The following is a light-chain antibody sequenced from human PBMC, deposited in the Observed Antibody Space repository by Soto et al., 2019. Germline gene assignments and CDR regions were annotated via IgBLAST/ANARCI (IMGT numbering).Light chain of an antibody. CDR2: DAV. J-gene: IGKJ2*01. CDR3: HQYGSSLGT. V-gene: IGKV3-20*01. CDR1: QSVTGTN. Sequence: EIVLTQSPGTLSLSPGEGATLSCRASQSVTGTNLAWYQQRAGQAPRLLIYDAVRRATGIPDRFSGSGSGTDFTLTISRLETEDFAVYFCHQYGSSLGTFGQGTKVEI.